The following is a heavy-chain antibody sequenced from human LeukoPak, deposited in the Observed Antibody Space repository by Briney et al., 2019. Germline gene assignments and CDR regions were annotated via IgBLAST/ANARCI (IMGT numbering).Heavy chain of an antibody. Sequence: GGSLRLSCAASAFTLSTYEMNWVRQAPGKGLEWVSYIRSTSSTIYYADSVKGRFTISRDNAKNSLYLQMNSLRDEDTAVYYCARDQYYYDSSGYPTWGQGTLVTVPS. CDR3: ARDQYYYDSSGYPT. J-gene: IGHJ4*02. V-gene: IGHV3-48*02. D-gene: IGHD3-22*01. CDR1: AFTLSTYE. CDR2: IRSTSSTI.